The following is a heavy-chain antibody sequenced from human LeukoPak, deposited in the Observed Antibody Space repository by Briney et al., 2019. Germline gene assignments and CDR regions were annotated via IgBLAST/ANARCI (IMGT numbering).Heavy chain of an antibody. CDR3: ARGRVGGSSWCTRSYGMDV. V-gene: IGHV1-8*01. CDR2: MNPNSGNT. CDR1: GYTFTSYD. J-gene: IGHJ6*02. Sequence: ASVKVSCKASGYTFTSYDINWVRQATGQGLEWMGWMNPNSGNTGYAQKFQGRVTMTRNTSISTAYMELSSLRSEDTAVYYCARGRVGGSSWCTRSYGMDVWGQGTTVTVSS. D-gene: IGHD6-13*01.